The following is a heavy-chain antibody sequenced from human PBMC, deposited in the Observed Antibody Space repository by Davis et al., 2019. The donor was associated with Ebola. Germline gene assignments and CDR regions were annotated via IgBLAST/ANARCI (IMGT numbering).Heavy chain of an antibody. J-gene: IGHJ4*02. CDR2: ISTGGGVT. V-gene: IGHV3-23*01. Sequence: GGSLRLSCAASGFTFSSWAMSWVRQAPGKGLEWVSGISTGGGVTIYADSVKGRFTISRDNSKNTLYLQMNSLRGEDTAVYYCAKRSDYRSFDYWGQGTQVTVSS. D-gene: IGHD4-11*01. CDR1: GFTFSSWA. CDR3: AKRSDYRSFDY.